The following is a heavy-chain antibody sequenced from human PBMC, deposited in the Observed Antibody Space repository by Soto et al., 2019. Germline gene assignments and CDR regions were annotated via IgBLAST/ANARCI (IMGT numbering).Heavy chain of an antibody. CDR1: GYSFNRYW. CDR3: ARRISWYYFDS. Sequence: LKISCKASGYSFNRYWIGWVRQMPGQGLEWMGVIFPDDSDIRHSPAFRGQVTISADKSINTVYLQYTGLKASDTATYYCARRISWYYFDSWGQGTPVTVSS. D-gene: IGHD1-1*01. CDR2: IFPDDSDI. V-gene: IGHV5-51*01. J-gene: IGHJ4*02.